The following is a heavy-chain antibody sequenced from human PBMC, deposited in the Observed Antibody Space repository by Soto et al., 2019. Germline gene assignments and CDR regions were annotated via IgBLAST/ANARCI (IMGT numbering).Heavy chain of an antibody. CDR3: ARGPSYSDSYFDY. J-gene: IGHJ4*02. Sequence: GSLRLSCAASEFTVSNYAMHWVRQPPGKGLQWLAVISYDGNNKYYADSVEGRFTISRDNSKNTVYLQMNSLRLEDTAVYYWARGPSYSDSYFDYWGQGTLVTVSS. CDR2: ISYDGNNK. CDR1: EFTVSNYA. V-gene: IGHV3-30*03. D-gene: IGHD4-17*01.